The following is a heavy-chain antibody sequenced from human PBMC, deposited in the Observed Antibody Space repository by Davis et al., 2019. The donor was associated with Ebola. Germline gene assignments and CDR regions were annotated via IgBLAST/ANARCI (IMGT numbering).Heavy chain of an antibody. V-gene: IGHV4-4*07. Sequence: SETLSLTCTVSGDSISTYYWSWIRQPAGKGLEWIGRVYKSGSTKYNSSLKSRVTMSVDTSKNQLSLRMTSVTAADTAVYYCARSYGDYERFDSWGQGSLVTVSS. CDR2: VYKSGST. J-gene: IGHJ4*02. CDR1: GDSISTYY. CDR3: ARSYGDYERFDS. D-gene: IGHD4-17*01.